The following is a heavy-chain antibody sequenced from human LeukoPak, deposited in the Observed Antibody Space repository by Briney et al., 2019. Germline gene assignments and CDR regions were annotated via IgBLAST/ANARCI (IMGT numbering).Heavy chain of an antibody. CDR3: ARTGYYGPGSYSDY. Sequence: GGSLRLSCAASGFTFDDYGMSWVRQAPGKGLEWVSGINWNGDSTGYADSVKGRFTISRDNAKNSLYLQMNSLRAEDTASYYCARTGYYGPGSYSDYWGQGTLVTVSS. CDR2: INWNGDST. J-gene: IGHJ4*02. D-gene: IGHD3-10*01. CDR1: GFTFDDYG. V-gene: IGHV3-20*04.